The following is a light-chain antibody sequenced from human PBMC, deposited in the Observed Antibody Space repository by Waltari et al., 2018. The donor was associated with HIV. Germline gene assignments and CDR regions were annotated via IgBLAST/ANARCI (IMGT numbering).Light chain of an antibody. Sequence: QSVLPQPPSESGTPGQRVTIACSGSSSNIGGNAVHWYQQLPGTAPKVLMFNNHQRPSGVPDRFSGSKSGTSASLAISGLQSDDEADYYCAAWDDSLKGYVFGTGTGVTIL. V-gene: IGLV1-44*01. CDR2: NNH. CDR3: AAWDDSLKGYV. CDR1: SSNIGGNA. J-gene: IGLJ1*01.